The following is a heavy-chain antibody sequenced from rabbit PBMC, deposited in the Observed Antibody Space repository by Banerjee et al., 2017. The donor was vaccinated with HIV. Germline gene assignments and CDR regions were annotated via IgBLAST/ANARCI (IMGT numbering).Heavy chain of an antibody. V-gene: IGHV1S7*01. J-gene: IGHJ4*01. CDR1: GFDFSSYY. D-gene: IGHD4-2*01. CDR2: IDPVFDTT. Sequence: QLKESGGGLVQPGGSLKLSCKASGFDFSSYYMNWVRQAPGKGLEWIGYIDPVFDTTYYASWVNGRFTISSHNAQNTLYLQLNSLTAADTATYFCTRYSGYGGSGDGTLFSLWGPGTLVTVS. CDR3: TRYSGYGGSGDGTLFSL.